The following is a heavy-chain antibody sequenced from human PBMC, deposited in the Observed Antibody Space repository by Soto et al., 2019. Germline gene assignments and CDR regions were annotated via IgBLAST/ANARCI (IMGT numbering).Heavy chain of an antibody. D-gene: IGHD1-20*01. CDR2: IGGVGTDR. Sequence: DVQLLESGGGLVQPGGSLRLSCAASRFTFSDYAMTWVRQAPGKGPEWVSSIGGVGTDRYYADSVKGRFTISRDNSKNTLFLQMSSLRSDDTAVYYCAKDAVPYNGKWDWFDPWGQGTLVTVSS. CDR3: AKDAVPYNGKWDWFDP. J-gene: IGHJ5*02. CDR1: RFTFSDYA. V-gene: IGHV3-23*01.